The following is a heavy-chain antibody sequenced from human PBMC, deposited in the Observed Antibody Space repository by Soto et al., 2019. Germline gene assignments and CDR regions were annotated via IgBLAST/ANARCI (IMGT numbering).Heavy chain of an antibody. CDR1: GFTFSAAW. Sequence: PGGSLRLSCAASGFTFSAAWMNWVRQAPGKGLAWVGRIKSKADYGTIDYAAPVKGRITISRDDSKNMLYLEINSLKTEDTGVYYCSVDDSSGYYYGPFDYWGQEALVPVSS. CDR2: IKSKADYGTI. V-gene: IGHV3-15*07. D-gene: IGHD3-22*01. CDR3: SVDDSSGYYYGPFDY. J-gene: IGHJ4*02.